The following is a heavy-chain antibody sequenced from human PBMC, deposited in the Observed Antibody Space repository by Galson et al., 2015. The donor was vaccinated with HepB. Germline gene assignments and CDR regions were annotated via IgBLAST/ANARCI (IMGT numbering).Heavy chain of an antibody. CDR1: GGTFSSYA. V-gene: IGHV1-69*13. CDR2: IIPIFGTA. CDR3: AGGPITYCGGDCYSEGFGWFDP. D-gene: IGHD2-21*01. J-gene: IGHJ5*02. Sequence: SVKVSCKASGGTFSSYAISWVRQAPGQGLEWMGGIIPIFGTANYAQKFQGRVTITADESTSTAYMELSSLRSEDTAVYYCAGGPITYCGGDCYSEGFGWFDPWGQGTLVTVSS.